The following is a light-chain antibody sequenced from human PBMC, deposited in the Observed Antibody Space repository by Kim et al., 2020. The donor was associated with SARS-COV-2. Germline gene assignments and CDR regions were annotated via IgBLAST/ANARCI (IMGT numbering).Light chain of an antibody. CDR1: SSNIGAGYD. Sequence: QSVLTQPPSVSGAPGQRVTISCTGSSSNIGAGYDVHWYQQLPGTAPKLLIYGNSNRPSGVPDRFSGSKSGTSASLAITGLQAGDEADYYCQSYDSSLSADVFGTGTKVTVL. CDR3: QSYDSSLSADV. CDR2: GNS. V-gene: IGLV1-40*01. J-gene: IGLJ1*01.